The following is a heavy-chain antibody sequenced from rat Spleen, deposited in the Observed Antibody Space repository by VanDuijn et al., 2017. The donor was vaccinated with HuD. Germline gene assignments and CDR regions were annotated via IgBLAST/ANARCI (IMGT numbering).Heavy chain of an antibody. Sequence: EVQLVESGGGLVQPGRSMKLSCAASGLSFSNYDMAWVRQAPTKGLEWVASISYDGTATYYRDSVKGRFTLSRDKAKNTLYLQMDSLRSEDTATYYCTTKADWGQGVMVTVSS. J-gene: IGHJ2*01. CDR2: ISYDGTAT. V-gene: IGHV5-20*01. CDR1: GLSFSNYD. CDR3: TTKAD.